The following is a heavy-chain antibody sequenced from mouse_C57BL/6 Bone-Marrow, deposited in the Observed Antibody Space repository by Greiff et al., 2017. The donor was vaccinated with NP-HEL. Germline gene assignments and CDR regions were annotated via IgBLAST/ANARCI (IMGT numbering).Heavy chain of an antibody. CDR3: ARRRALWLRRPLLYYAMDY. Sequence: QVQLQQPGAELVRPGTSVKLSCKASGYTFTSYWMDWVKQRPGQGLEWIGNIYPSDSETHYNQKFKDKATLTVDKSSSIAYMQLSSLTTEDSAVYYCARRRALWLRRPLLYYAMDYWGQGTSVTVSS. J-gene: IGHJ4*01. V-gene: IGHV1-61*01. CDR2: IYPSDSET. D-gene: IGHD2-2*01. CDR1: GYTFTSYW.